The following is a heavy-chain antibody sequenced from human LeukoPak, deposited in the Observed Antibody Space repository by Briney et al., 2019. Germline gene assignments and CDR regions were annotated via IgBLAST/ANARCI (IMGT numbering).Heavy chain of an antibody. D-gene: IGHD6-13*01. CDR3: AHRREYSSAWYWANFDY. Sequence: SGPTLVNPTQTLTLTCTFSGFSLITNGVGEGWIRQPPGEALEWLALIYWDDDKRYSPSLRNRLTITKDTSKNQVVLTLTNMDPVDTATYYCAHRREYSSAWYWANFDYWGQGTLVTVSS. J-gene: IGHJ4*02. V-gene: IGHV2-5*02. CDR2: IYWDDDK. CDR1: GFSLITNGVG.